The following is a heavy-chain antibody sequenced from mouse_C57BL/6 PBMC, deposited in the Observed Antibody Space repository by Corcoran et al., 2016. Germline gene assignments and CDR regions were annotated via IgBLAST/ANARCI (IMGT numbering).Heavy chain of an antibody. V-gene: IGHV1-80*01. J-gene: IGHJ3*01. CDR3: ARAPPHIGAWVAY. CDR1: GYAFSSYW. D-gene: IGHD2-14*01. CDR2: IYPGDGDT. Sequence: QVQLQQSGAELVKPGASVKISCKASGYAFSSYWMNWVKQRPGKGLEWIGQIYPGDGDTNYNGKFKGKATLTADKSSSTAYMQLSSLTSEDSAVYFCARAPPHIGAWVAYWGQGTLVTVSA.